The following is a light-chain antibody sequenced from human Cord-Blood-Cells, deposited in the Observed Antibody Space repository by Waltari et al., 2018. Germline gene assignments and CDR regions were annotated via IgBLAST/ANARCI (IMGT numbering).Light chain of an antibody. CDR2: EGS. CDR1: SSDVGSYNL. CDR3: CSYAGSSNWV. J-gene: IGLJ3*02. V-gene: IGLV2-23*01. Sequence: QSALTQPASVSGSPGQSITISCTGTSSDVGSYNLVSWYQTPPGKAPKPMIYEGSKRHAGVSNRFSGSKSGNTASLTISGLQAEDEADYYCCSYAGSSNWVFGGGTKLTVL.